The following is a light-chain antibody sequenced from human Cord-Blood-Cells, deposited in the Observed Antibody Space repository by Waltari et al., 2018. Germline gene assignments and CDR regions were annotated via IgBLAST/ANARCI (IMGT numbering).Light chain of an antibody. Sequence: EIVLTQSPATLSLSPGERAPLSFRASQNVSSNLAWYQQKPGQAPRLLIYDASNRATGIPARFSGSGAGTDFTLTISSLEPEDFAVYYCQQRSNWPTFGQGTKVEIK. CDR1: QNVSSN. CDR3: QQRSNWPT. J-gene: IGKJ1*01. V-gene: IGKV3-11*01. CDR2: DAS.